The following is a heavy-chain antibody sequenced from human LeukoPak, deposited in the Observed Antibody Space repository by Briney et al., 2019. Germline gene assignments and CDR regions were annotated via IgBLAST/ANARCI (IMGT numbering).Heavy chain of an antibody. J-gene: IGHJ4*02. V-gene: IGHV3-53*01. D-gene: IGHD5-18*01. CDR2: NYYGGWT. Sequence: PGGSLSLFCGASGFTLSSIYMRWVRQAPGKGLEGVSVNYYGGWTYYGDSVKRRFTISRDNCQNTLYLLMNSLRAEDTAIYYCVKAIMTTVDTAMQNWGQGTLVTASS. CDR3: VKAIMTTVDTAMQN. CDR1: GFTLSSIY.